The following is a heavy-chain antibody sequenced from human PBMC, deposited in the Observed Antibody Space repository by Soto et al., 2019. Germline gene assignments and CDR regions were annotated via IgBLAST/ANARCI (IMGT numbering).Heavy chain of an antibody. D-gene: IGHD2-8*01. J-gene: IGHJ4*02. V-gene: IGHV1-46*01. CDR1: GYTFTSYY. CDR3: ARPPYPGCINGVCYPLDY. Sequence: QVQLVQSGAEVKKPGASVKISCKASGYTFTSYYMHWVRQAPGQGLEWMGIINPSGGSPNYAQKRQGRVAMTRDTSTSTVYMELNSLRSEDTAVYYCARPPYPGCINGVCYPLDYWGQGTLVTVSS. CDR2: INPSGGSP.